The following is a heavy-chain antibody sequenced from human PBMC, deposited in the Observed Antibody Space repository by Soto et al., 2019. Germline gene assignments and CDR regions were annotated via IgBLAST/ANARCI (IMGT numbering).Heavy chain of an antibody. CDR3: VGSGGHYYYMDV. CDR2: INHSGST. J-gene: IGHJ6*03. CDR1: GGSISSYY. D-gene: IGHD2-15*01. Sequence: SETLSLTCTVSGGSISSYYWSWIRQPPGKGLEWIGEINHSGSTNYNPSLKSRVTISVDTSKNQFSLKLSSVTAADTAVYYCVGSGGHYYYMDVWGKGTTVTVSS. V-gene: IGHV4-34*01.